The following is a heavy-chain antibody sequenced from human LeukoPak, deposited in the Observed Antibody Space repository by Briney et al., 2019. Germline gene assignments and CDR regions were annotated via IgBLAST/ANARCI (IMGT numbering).Heavy chain of an antibody. CDR3: ARGRRDDFWSGYSLHYFDY. V-gene: IGHV4-34*01. J-gene: IGHJ4*02. CDR2: VNHSGST. D-gene: IGHD3-3*01. CDR1: GGSFSGYY. Sequence: PWETLSLTCAVYGGSFSGYYLSWIRQPPGKGLEWVGEVNHSGSTNYNPSLKSRVSISVDTSKNQFSLRLNSVTAADTAVYYCARGRRDDFWSGYSLHYFDYWGQGTLVTVSS.